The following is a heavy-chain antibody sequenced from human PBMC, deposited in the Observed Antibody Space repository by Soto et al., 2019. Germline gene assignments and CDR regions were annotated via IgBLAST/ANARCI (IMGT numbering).Heavy chain of an antibody. CDR2: LQTDGSHP. CDR1: GFTFDYYW. Sequence: EVQLVESGGGLVQPGGSLRLSCVASGFTFDYYWMHWVRQAPGEGLMWVSRLQTDGSHPAYADSVKGRFTISRDNAKSTLYLQMNNLRAEDTGVYFGARGGDPDYWGQGTLVTVSS. CDR3: ARGGDPDY. D-gene: IGHD2-21*02. J-gene: IGHJ4*02. V-gene: IGHV3-74*01.